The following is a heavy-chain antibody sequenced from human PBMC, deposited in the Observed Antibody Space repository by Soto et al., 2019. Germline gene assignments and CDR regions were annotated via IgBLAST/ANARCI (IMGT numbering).Heavy chain of an antibody. V-gene: IGHV3-23*01. J-gene: IGHJ4*02. CDR1: GFTFSSNA. D-gene: IGHD3-10*01. CDR3: AKEKYYYGSGSYHKTFDY. CDR2: ITGSGGIT. Sequence: GGSLRLSCAASGFTFSSNAMSWVRQAPGKGLGWVSGITGSGGITDYADSVKGRFTISRDNSKNTLYLQMNSLRAEDTAVYYCAKEKYYYGSGSYHKTFDYSGQGTLVTVSS.